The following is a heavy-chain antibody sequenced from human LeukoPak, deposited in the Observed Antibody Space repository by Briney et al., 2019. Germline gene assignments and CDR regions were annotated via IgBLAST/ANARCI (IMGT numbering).Heavy chain of an antibody. J-gene: IGHJ6*03. CDR1: GFSFPIYW. D-gene: IGHD6-19*01. CDR3: ARRVGSKSSGYYMDV. Sequence: GESLKISCQGSGFSFPIYWIGWVRQMPGKGLEWMGNIYPGDSDTTYSPSFQGQVSISADRSISTAYLQWSSLKTSDSAIYYCARRVGSKSSGYYMDVWGNGTTVTVFS. V-gene: IGHV5-51*01. CDR2: IYPGDSDT.